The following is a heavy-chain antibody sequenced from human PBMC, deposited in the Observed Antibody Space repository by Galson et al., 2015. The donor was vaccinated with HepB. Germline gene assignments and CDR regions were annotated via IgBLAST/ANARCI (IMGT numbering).Heavy chain of an antibody. CDR3: ARVHPAYTSGWYRQALYYFDP. V-gene: IGHV3-23*01. CDR1: GFTFRNYA. J-gene: IGHJ4*02. CDR2: ITPSGDNT. Sequence: SLRLSCAASGFTFRNYAMSWVRQAPGKGLEWVSAITPSGDNTYSADSVKGRFTISRDNSRNTLFLQKTGLTADDTAIYYCARVHPAYTSGWYRQALYYFDPWGQGTRVAVSS. D-gene: IGHD6-19*01.